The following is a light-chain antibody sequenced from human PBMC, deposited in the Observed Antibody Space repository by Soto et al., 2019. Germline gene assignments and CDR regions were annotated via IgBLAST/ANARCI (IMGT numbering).Light chain of an antibody. V-gene: IGKV3-15*01. CDR2: GTS. CDR3: QQSYSSPPT. Sequence: ETVMTQSPATLSVSPGERATLSCRASQSVSTNLAWYQQKPGQAPRLLIYGTSTRATGIPARFSGSGSGTEFTLTISSLQSEDFATYYCQQSYSSPPTFGQGTKVEIK. J-gene: IGKJ1*01. CDR1: QSVSTN.